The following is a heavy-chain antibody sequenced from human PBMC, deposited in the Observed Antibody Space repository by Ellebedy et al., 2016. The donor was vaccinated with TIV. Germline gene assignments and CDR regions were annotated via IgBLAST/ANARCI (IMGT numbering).Heavy chain of an antibody. CDR3: ARSLEQQLVFTLYYYGMDV. CDR1: GYTFTSYG. V-gene: IGHV1-18*01. D-gene: IGHD6-13*01. J-gene: IGHJ6*02. CDR2: ISAYNGNT. Sequence: ASVKVSXKASGYTFTSYGISWVRQAPGQGLEWMGWISAYNGNTNYAQKLQGRVTMTTDTSTSTAYMELRSLRSDDTAVYYCARSLEQQLVFTLYYYGMDVWGQGTTVTVSS.